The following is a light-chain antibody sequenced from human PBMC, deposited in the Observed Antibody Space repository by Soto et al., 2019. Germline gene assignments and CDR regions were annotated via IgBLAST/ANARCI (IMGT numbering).Light chain of an antibody. CDR1: QSISSW. Sequence: DIQRPPSHSTLSSSVVYIFPITCRASQSISSWLAWYQQKPVKATKLLIYDASSLESGVPSRFSGSGSGTQFTLTIRSLQTDDFATHYCQHPTRTFGQGTTVDIK. CDR2: DAS. J-gene: IGKJ1*01. V-gene: IGKV1-5*01. CDR3: QHPTRT.